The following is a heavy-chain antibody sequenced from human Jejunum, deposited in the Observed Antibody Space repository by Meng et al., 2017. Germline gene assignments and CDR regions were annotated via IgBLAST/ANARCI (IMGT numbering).Heavy chain of an antibody. D-gene: IGHD1-26*01. CDR2: ISFDGSIQ. CDR3: ARNSGTYYRTGGGDAFDI. V-gene: IGHV3-30*01. J-gene: IGHJ3*02. CDR1: GFTFSNYV. Sequence: GESLKISCAASGFTFSNYVMHWVRQAPGKGLEWVAHISFDGSIQYFADSVKGRFTISRDNSYNTLYLQMNSLTAEDAAVYYCARNSGTYYRTGGGDAFDIWGQGTMVTVSS.